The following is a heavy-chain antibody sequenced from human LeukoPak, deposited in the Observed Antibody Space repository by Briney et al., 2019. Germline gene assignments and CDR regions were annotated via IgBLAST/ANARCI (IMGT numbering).Heavy chain of an antibody. CDR1: GGSISSYY. V-gene: IGHV4-59*08. CDR3: ARQGYSAYEILDY. J-gene: IGHJ4*02. CDR2: IYYSGST. Sequence: SETLSLTCTVSGGSISSYYWSWIRQPPGKGLEWIGYIYYSGSTNYSPSLNSRVTISVDTSKNQFSLKLSSVTAADTDVYYCARQGYSAYEILDYWGQGTLVTVSS. D-gene: IGHD5-12*01.